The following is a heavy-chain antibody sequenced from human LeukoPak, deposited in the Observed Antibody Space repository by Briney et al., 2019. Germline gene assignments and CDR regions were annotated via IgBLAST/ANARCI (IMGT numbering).Heavy chain of an antibody. CDR2: INHSGST. CDR3: ARVSPGYGYFDWSVYGMDV. D-gene: IGHD3-9*01. V-gene: IGHV4-39*07. Sequence: AEALSLTCTVSGGSSSSSNYYWSWIRQPPGKGLEWIGEINHSGSTNYNPSLKSRVTISVDTSKNQFSLKLCSVTAADTAVYYCARVSPGYGYFDWSVYGMDVWGQGTTVTVSS. J-gene: IGHJ6*02. CDR1: GGSSSSSNYY.